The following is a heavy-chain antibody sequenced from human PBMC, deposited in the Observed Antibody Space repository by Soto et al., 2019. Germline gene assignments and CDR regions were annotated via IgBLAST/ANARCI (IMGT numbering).Heavy chain of an antibody. CDR2: MNPNSGNT. J-gene: IGHJ1*01. CDR3: ARGPYSSSWYAQH. D-gene: IGHD6-13*01. CDR1: GYTFTSYD. Sequence: ASSVKVSCKASGYTFTSYDINWVRQATGQGLEWMGWMNPNSGNTGYAQKFQGRVTMTRNTSISTAYMELSSLRSEDTAVYYCARGPYSSSWYAQHWGQGTLVTVSS. V-gene: IGHV1-8*01.